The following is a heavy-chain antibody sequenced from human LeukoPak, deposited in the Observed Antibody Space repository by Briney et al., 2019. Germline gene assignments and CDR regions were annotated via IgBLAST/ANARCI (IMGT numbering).Heavy chain of an antibody. CDR1: GGSISSSKW. CDR2: ISQSGNT. Sequence: PSETLSLTCAVSGGSISSSKWWTWVRQPPGKGLEWIGEISQSGNTNYKPSLKGRVTISLDKSKDQVSLKLSSVTAADTAVYYCARDPEGRVPLDVWGQGTTVTVSS. V-gene: IGHV4-4*02. CDR3: ARDPEGRVPLDV. J-gene: IGHJ6*02.